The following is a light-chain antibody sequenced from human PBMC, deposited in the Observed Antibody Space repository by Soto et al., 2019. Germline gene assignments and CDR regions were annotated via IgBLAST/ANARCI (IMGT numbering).Light chain of an antibody. J-gene: IGKJ3*01. CDR3: QQYGSSPPT. Sequence: PGARATLSCRASQSVSSSYLAWYQQKPGQAPRLLIYGASSRATGIPDRFSGSGSGTDFTLTISRLEPEDFAVYYCQQYGSSPPTFGPGTKVDIK. CDR1: QSVSSSY. CDR2: GAS. V-gene: IGKV3-20*01.